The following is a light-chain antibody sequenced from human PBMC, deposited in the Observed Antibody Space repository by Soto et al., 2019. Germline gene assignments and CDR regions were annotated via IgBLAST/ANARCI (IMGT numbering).Light chain of an antibody. J-gene: IGKJ1*01. CDR2: EES. Sequence: DIHLTQSPSFLSASVGDRVTITCRPSQAVPNNMAWYQQKPGKPPKLLIYEESTLHSGVPSRFSGRKSGTDFTLAISSLQPEDSATYYCLQDINYPWTFGQGTKVDIK. CDR3: LQDINYPWT. V-gene: IGKV1-9*01. CDR1: QAVPNN.